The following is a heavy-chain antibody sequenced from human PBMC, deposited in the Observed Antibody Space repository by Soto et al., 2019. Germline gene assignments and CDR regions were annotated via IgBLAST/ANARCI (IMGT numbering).Heavy chain of an antibody. Sequence: ASVSGSCSASRYTFTGYYMHWVRQARGQVLEWMGWINLNSGRTNYAQKFQGRVTMTRDTSISTAYMELSRLRSDDTAVYYCARVVHEYICSFAWYFDLWGRGTLVAVS. CDR1: RYTFTGYY. CDR3: ARVVHEYICSFAWYFDL. D-gene: IGHD6-6*01. CDR2: INLNSGRT. J-gene: IGHJ2*01. V-gene: IGHV1-2*02.